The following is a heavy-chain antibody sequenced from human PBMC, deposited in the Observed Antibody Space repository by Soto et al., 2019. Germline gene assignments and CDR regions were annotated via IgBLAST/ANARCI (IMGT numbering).Heavy chain of an antibody. CDR3: TRLSEREYYQYGMNV. Sequence: GGSLRLSCVGSGFSFSDSAIHWARRASGKGLEWIGRIRSKANNYAAASAASVKGRFIVSRDDSGNTAYLQMNSLEIEDTAIYYCTRLSEREYYQYGMNVWGQGTTVTVSS. CDR2: IRSKANNYAA. CDR1: GFSFSDSA. V-gene: IGHV3-73*01. J-gene: IGHJ6*02. D-gene: IGHD2-2*01.